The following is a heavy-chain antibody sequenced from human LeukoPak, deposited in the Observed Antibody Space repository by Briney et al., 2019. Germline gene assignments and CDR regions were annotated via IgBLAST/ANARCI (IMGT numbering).Heavy chain of an antibody. CDR1: GFTFSSYA. Sequence: GGSLRLSCVASGFTFSSYAMHWVRQAPGKGLEWVAVIWYDGSNKYYADSVKGRFTISRDNSKNTLYLQMNSLRAEDTAVYYCARALEMDYWGQGTLVTVSS. J-gene: IGHJ4*02. D-gene: IGHD5-24*01. V-gene: IGHV3-33*01. CDR3: ARALEMDY. CDR2: IWYDGSNK.